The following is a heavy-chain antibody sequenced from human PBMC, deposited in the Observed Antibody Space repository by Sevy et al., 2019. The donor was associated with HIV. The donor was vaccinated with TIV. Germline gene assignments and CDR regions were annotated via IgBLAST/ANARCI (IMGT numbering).Heavy chain of an antibody. D-gene: IGHD1-26*01. V-gene: IGHV3-30*18. CDR2: ISYDGGNK. CDR1: GFTFSKYG. J-gene: IGHJ3*02. Sequence: GGSLRLSCAASGFTFSKYGMHWVRQAPGKGLEWVAVISYDGGNKYYADSVKGRFTISKDNFKNTLDLQMNSLRDEDTAIYYCAKPGKFSGSYLDAFDIWGQGTMVTVSS. CDR3: AKPGKFSGSYLDAFDI.